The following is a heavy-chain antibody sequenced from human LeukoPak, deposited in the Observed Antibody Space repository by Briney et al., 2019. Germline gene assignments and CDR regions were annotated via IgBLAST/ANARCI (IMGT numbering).Heavy chain of an antibody. V-gene: IGHV1-69*05. CDR3: ARALSYCGGDCYSLDY. CDR1: GGTFSAYA. J-gene: IGHJ4*02. CDR2: IIPIFGTA. Sequence: SVKVSCKASGGTFSAYAISWVRQAPGQGLEWMGGIIPIFGTANYAQKFQGRVTITTDESTSTAYMELSSLRSEDTAVYYCARALSYCGGDCYSLDYWGQGTLVTVSS. D-gene: IGHD2-21*01.